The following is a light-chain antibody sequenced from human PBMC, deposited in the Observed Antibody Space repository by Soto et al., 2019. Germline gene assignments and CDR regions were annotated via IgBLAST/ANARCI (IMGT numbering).Light chain of an antibody. V-gene: IGKV3-20*01. CDR3: QQYGSSPPIT. Sequence: EIVLTQSPGTLSLSAGERATLSCRASQSVSSNYLAWYQQKPGQAPRLLIYGASSRAPGIPDRFSGSGSGTDFTLTISRLEPEDFAVYYCQQYGSSPPITFGQGTRLENK. J-gene: IGKJ5*01. CDR1: QSVSSNY. CDR2: GAS.